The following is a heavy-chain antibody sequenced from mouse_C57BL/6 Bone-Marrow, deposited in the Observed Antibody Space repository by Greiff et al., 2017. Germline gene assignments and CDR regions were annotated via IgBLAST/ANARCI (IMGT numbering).Heavy chain of an antibody. CDR1: GFTFSDFY. CDR3: ARAVTGTRYWYFDV. J-gene: IGHJ1*03. V-gene: IGHV7-1*01. CDR2: SRNKANDYTT. D-gene: IGHD4-1*01. Sequence: EVNVVESGGGLVQSGRSLRLSCATSGFTFSDFYMEWVRQAPGKGLEWIAASRNKANDYTTEYSASVKGRFIVSRDTSQSILYLQMNALRAEDTAIYYCARAVTGTRYWYFDVWGTGTTVTVSS.